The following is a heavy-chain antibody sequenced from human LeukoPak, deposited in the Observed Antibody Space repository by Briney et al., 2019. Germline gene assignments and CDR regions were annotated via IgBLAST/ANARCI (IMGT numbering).Heavy chain of an antibody. CDR3: ARGAPYYYDSSGYSTIDAFDI. D-gene: IGHD3-22*01. J-gene: IGHJ3*02. CDR1: GGSISGYY. V-gene: IGHV4-59*01. Sequence: NPSETLSLTCTVSGGSISGYYWSWIRQPPGKGLEWIGYIYYSGSTNYNPSLKSRVTISVDTSKNQFSLKLSSVTAADTAVYYCARGAPYYYDSSGYSTIDAFDIWGQGTMVTVSS. CDR2: IYYSGST.